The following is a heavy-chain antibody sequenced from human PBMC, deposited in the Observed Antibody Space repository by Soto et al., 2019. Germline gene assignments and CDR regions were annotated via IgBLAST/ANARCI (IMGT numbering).Heavy chain of an antibody. CDR1: GFSFSDYW. J-gene: IGHJ6*03. D-gene: IGHD2-2*01. V-gene: IGHV3-7*01. CDR2: IKQDGSEK. Sequence: EVQLVESGGGLVQPGGSLRVSCAAAGFSFSDYWMTWVRQVPGKGLECVANIKQDGSEKYYADSVKGRFTISRDNAKSSLYVQLNSLRAEDTAVYYGARSRAGRTAASYYDYMDVWGKGTTVTVSS. CDR3: ARSRAGRTAASYYDYMDV.